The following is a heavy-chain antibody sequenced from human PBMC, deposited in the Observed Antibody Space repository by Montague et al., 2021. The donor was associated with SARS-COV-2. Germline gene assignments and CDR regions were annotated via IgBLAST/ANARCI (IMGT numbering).Heavy chain of an antibody. V-gene: IGHV4-31*03. J-gene: IGHJ5*02. CDR1: GGSISSGGYY. CDR2: IYYSGST. D-gene: IGHD4-11*01. Sequence: TLSLTCTVSGGSISSGGYYWSWIRQHPGKGLEWIGYIYYSGSTYYNPSLKSRVTISVDTSKNQFSLKLSSVTAADTAVYYCARVNTVRVHGLDPWGQGTLVTVSS. CDR3: ARVNTVRVHGLDP.